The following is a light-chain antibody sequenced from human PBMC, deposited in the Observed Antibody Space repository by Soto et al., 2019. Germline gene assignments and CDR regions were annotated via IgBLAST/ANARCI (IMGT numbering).Light chain of an antibody. J-gene: IGKJ5*01. CDR1: QTVPTTY. CDR2: GAS. Sequence: EIVLTQSPGTLSLSPGERATLSCRASQTVPTTYLAWYQQKPGQAPRLLIRGASYRATGIPDRFSGSGSGADFTLTISTLEPEDSAVYYCQQYGVSPPITFGQGTRLEIK. CDR3: QQYGVSPPIT. V-gene: IGKV3-20*01.